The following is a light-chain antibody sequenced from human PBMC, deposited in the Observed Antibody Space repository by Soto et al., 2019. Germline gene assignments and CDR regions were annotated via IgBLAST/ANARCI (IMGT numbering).Light chain of an antibody. V-gene: IGKV3-20*01. J-gene: IGKJ3*01. CDR1: QSVRSSY. CDR3: HQYGDSPL. Sequence: PGEIATLSCRASQSVRSSYLAWYQQKPGQAPRLLIYGASIRATGIPDRFGGSGSGTDFTLTISRLEPEDFAVYYCHQYGDSPLFGPGTKWIS. CDR2: GAS.